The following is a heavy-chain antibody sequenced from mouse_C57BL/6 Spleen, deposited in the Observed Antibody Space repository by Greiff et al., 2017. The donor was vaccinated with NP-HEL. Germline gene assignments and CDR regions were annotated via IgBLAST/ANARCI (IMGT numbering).Heavy chain of an antibody. D-gene: IGHD4-1*01. CDR1: GFTFSSYG. CDR2: ISSGGSYT. Sequence: DVKLVESGGDLVKPGGSLKLSCAASGFTFSSYGMSWVRQTPDKRLEWVATISSGGSYTYYPDSVKGRFTISRDNAKNTLYLQMSSLKSEDTAMYYCARLGLDYAMDYWGQGTSVTVSS. V-gene: IGHV5-6*02. J-gene: IGHJ4*01. CDR3: ARLGLDYAMDY.